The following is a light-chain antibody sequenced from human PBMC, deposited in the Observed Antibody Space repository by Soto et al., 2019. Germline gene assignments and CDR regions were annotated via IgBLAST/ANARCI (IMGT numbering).Light chain of an antibody. CDR3: QQLNAYPLT. Sequence: DIRGTQSPPTLSASVGDRVTITCRASQTITTWMAWYQKKPGKAPRLLVYDASTLQSGVATRFSGSGSGTQFTITISSLKPEDFATYYCQQLNAYPLTFGGGTKVDIK. CDR1: QTITTW. J-gene: IGKJ4*01. V-gene: IGKV1-5*01. CDR2: DAS.